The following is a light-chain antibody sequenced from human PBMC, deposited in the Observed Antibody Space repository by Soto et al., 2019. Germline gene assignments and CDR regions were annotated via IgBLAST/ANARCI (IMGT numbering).Light chain of an antibody. J-gene: IGLJ3*02. CDR1: SSNIGSNY. CDR2: RNN. Sequence: QSVLTQPPSASGTPGQRVTISCSGSSSNIGSNYVYWYQQLPGTAPKLLIYRNNQRPSGVPDRFSGSKSGTSASLAISGLRSEDEADYYCAAWDDSLSGPDNWAFGGGTKLTVL. V-gene: IGLV1-47*01. CDR3: AAWDDSLSGPDNWA.